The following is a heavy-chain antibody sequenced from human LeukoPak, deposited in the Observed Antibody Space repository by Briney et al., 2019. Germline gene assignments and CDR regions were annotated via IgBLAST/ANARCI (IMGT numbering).Heavy chain of an antibody. Sequence: PSETLSLTCAVYGGSFSGYYWSWIRQPPGKGLEWIGEINHSGSTNYNPSLKSRVTISVDTSKNQFSLKLSSVTAADTAVYYCARGVRSSTSCYLDHWGQGTLVTVSS. V-gene: IGHV4-34*01. CDR1: GGSFSGYY. J-gene: IGHJ4*02. CDR3: ARGVRSSTSCYLDH. CDR2: INHSGST. D-gene: IGHD2-2*01.